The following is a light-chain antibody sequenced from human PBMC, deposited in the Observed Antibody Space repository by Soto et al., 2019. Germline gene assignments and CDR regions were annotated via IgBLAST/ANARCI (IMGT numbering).Light chain of an antibody. CDR3: SSPHAYNSAFEV. V-gene: IGLV2-8*01. CDR2: EVV. Sequence: QSALTQPPSASASPGQSVTISCTGSSSDVGAYNYVSWYQQHPGKAPRLIIYEVVKRPSGVPDRFSGSKSGNTASLTVSGLQVEDEADYYCSSPHAYNSAFEVFGTGTKLTVL. J-gene: IGLJ1*01. CDR1: SSDVGAYNY.